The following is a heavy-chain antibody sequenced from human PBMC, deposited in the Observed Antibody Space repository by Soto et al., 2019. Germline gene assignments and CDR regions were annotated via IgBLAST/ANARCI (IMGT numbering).Heavy chain of an antibody. V-gene: IGHV3-48*02. CDR3: ARDYVDSSGYYLSPRYYYGMDV. J-gene: IGHJ6*02. CDR2: ISSSSSTI. D-gene: IGHD3-22*01. CDR1: GFTFSSYE. Sequence: PGGSLRLSCAASGFTFSSYEMNWVRQAPGKGLEWVSYISSSSSTIYYADSVKGRFTISRDNAKNSLYLQMNSLRDEDTAVYYCARDYVDSSGYYLSPRYYYGMDVWGQATTVTV.